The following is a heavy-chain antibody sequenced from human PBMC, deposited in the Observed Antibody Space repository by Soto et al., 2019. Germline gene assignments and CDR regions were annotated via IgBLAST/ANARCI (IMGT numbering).Heavy chain of an antibody. CDR2: IHPGGQTI. J-gene: IGHJ3*01. CDR3: ARRGSR. V-gene: IGHV3-48*03. CDR1: GFTFSSSE. Sequence: VQLVESGGGLVQPGGSLRLSCAASGFTFSSSEMYWVRQAPGKGLEWISYIHPGGQTIFYAESVKGRFTISRDNAKHSVYLQMNGLGAEDTAVYYCARRGSRWGRGTKVTVSS. D-gene: IGHD2-15*01.